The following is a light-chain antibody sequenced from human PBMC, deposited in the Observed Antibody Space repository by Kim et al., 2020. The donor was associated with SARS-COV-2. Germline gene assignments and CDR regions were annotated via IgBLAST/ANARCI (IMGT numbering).Light chain of an antibody. Sequence: SPGQRATLSCGASQSVPSNYLAWYQQTPGLAPRLLIYHASIRATGIPARFSGSGSGTDFTLTISRLEPEDFALYYCQQYGASPRTFGQGTKVDIK. CDR3: QQYGASPRT. CDR2: HAS. V-gene: IGKV3D-20*01. CDR1: QSVPSNY. J-gene: IGKJ1*01.